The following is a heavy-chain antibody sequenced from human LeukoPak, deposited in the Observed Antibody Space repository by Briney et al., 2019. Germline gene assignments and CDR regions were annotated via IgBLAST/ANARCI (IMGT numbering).Heavy chain of an antibody. J-gene: IGHJ5*02. V-gene: IGHV4-4*07. CDR3: MRESGSMRWFDP. D-gene: IGHD6-25*01. CDR1: GGSISGYY. CDR2: MSTSGNS. Sequence: SETLSLTCTVSGGSISGYYWSWIRQPAGKGLEWIGRMSTSGNSNYIPSLVSRVTMSVDTSKNQFSLNLSSVTAADTAVYYCMRESGSMRWFDPWGQGTLVTVSS.